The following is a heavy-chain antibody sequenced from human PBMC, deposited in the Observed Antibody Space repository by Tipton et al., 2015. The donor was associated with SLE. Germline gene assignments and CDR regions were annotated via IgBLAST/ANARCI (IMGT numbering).Heavy chain of an antibody. Sequence: TLSLTCTVSGDSISGAASYWGWIRRPPGKGLEWIGSLYHSGNTYYNPSLRSRVTISVDMSKNQVSLKLSSVTAADTAVYYCARVAATEVFDYWGQGTLVTVSS. CDR1: GDSISGAASY. V-gene: IGHV4-39*07. J-gene: IGHJ4*02. CDR3: ARVAATEVFDY. D-gene: IGHD1-1*01. CDR2: LYHSGNT.